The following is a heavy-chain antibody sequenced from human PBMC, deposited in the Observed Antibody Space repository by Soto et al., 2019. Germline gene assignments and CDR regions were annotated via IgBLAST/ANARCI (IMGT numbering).Heavy chain of an antibody. CDR2: IYYSGST. J-gene: IGHJ5*02. CDR1: GGSISSYY. V-gene: IGHV4-59*01. D-gene: IGHD3-22*01. Sequence: PSETLSLTCTVSGGSISSYYWSWIRQPPGKGLEWIGYIYYSGSTNYNPSLKSRVTISVDTSKNQFSLKLSSVTAADTAVYYCASSSGYYSDSSGYYSNWFDPWGQGTLVTVSS. CDR3: ASSSGYYSDSSGYYSNWFDP.